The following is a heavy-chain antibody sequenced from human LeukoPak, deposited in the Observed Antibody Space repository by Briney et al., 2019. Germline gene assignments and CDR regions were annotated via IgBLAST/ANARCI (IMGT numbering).Heavy chain of an antibody. V-gene: IGHV3-53*01. J-gene: IGHJ3*02. CDR3: ARIYYDSSGYLGRDAFDI. CDR1: GFTVSSNY. D-gene: IGHD3-22*01. CDR2: IYSGGST. Sequence: GGSLRLSCAASGFTVSSNYMSWVRQAPGKGLEWVSVIYSGGSTYYADSVKGRFTISRDNSKNTLYLQMNSLRAEDTAVYYCARIYYDSSGYLGRDAFDIWGQGTMVTVSS.